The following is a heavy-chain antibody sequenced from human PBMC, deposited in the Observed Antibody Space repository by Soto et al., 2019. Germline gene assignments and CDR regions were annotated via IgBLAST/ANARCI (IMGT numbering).Heavy chain of an antibody. CDR2: SIPIFGTA. CDR3: ARGRGYSGDDHYYYFDMDV. CDR1: GGTFNNYP. Sequence: SVKVSWKASGGTFNNYPITWVRQAPGEGLEWMGGSIPIFGTANYAQNLQGRVTISVDESTSTAYMELSSLRSEDTAVYYCARGRGYSGDDHYYYFDMDVWGQGTTVTVSS. J-gene: IGHJ6*02. V-gene: IGHV1-69*13. D-gene: IGHD5-12*01.